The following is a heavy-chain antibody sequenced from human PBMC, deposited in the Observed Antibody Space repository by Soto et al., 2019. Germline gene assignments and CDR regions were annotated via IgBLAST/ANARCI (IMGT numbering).Heavy chain of an antibody. Sequence: GASVKVSCKASGYTFTSYAMHWVRQAPGQRLEWMGWINAGNGNTKYSQKFQGRVTITRDTSASTAYMELSSLRSEDTAVYYCARYLPIFGVVMSWFDPWGQGTLVTVSS. D-gene: IGHD3-3*01. CDR3: ARYLPIFGVVMSWFDP. CDR2: INAGNGNT. CDR1: GYTFTSYA. V-gene: IGHV1-3*01. J-gene: IGHJ5*02.